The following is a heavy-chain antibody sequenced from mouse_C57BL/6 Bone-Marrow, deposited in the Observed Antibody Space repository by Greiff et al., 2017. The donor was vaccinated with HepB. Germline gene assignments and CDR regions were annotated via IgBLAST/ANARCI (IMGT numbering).Heavy chain of an antibody. CDR3: ARPGFAY. CDR1: GFSLTSYG. CDR2: IWSGGST. Sequence: VQVVESGPGLVQPSQSLSITCTVSGFSLTSYGVHWVRQSPGKGLEWLGVIWSGGSTDYNAAFISRLSISKDNSKSQVFFKMNSLQADDTAIYYCARPGFAYWGQGTLVTVSA. J-gene: IGHJ3*01. V-gene: IGHV2-2*01.